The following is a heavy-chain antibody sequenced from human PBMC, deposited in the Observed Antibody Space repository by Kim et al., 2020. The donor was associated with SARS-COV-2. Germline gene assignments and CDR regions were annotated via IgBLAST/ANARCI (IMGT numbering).Heavy chain of an antibody. CDR3: ARGGSSWPNDY. Sequence: GGSLRLSCAASGFTFSSYSMNWVRQAPGKGLEWVSSISSSSSYIYYADSVKGRFTISRDNAKNSLYLQMNSLRAEDTAVYYCARGGSSWPNDYWGQGTLVTVSS. V-gene: IGHV3-21*04. CDR2: ISSSSSYI. CDR1: GFTFSSYS. J-gene: IGHJ4*02. D-gene: IGHD6-13*01.